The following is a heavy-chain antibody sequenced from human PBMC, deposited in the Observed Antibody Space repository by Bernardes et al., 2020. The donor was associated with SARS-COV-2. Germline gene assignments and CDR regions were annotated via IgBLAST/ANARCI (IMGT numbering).Heavy chain of an antibody. CDR2: IYYSGNT. CDR1: GGSIGSRSYY. J-gene: IGHJ5*02. Sequence: SETLSLTCTVSGGSIGSRSYYWGWIRQPPGKGLEWIGNIYYSGNTYYNPSLKSRVTISADTSKNQFSLRVSSVTAADTAVYYCATLDYGDPRYSWFDPWGQGTLVTVS. V-gene: IGHV4-39*01. D-gene: IGHD4-17*01. CDR3: ATLDYGDPRYSWFDP.